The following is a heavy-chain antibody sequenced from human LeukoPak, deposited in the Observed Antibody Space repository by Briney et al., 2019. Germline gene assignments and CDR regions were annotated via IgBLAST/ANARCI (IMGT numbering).Heavy chain of an antibody. D-gene: IGHD3-3*01. CDR1: GYTVTGYY. V-gene: IGHV1-2*02. CDR2: INPNSGGT. Sequence: ASVKVSCKASGYTVTGYYMHWVRQAPGQGLEWMGWINPNSGGTNYAQKFQGRVTMTTDTAISTAYMELSRLRSDDTAVYYCARERFLHAFDIWGQGTLVTVSS. CDR3: ARERFLHAFDI. J-gene: IGHJ3*02.